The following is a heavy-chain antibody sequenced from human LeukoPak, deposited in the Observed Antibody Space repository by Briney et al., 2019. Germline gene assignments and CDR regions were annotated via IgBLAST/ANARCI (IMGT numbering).Heavy chain of an antibody. J-gene: IGHJ6*02. V-gene: IGHV1-18*01. D-gene: IGHD3-16*01. CDR2: ISAYNGNT. CDR1: GYTFTSYG. CDR3: ARSLGLRGDYYYYYYGMDV. Sequence: GASVKVSCKASGYTFTSYGISWVRQAPGQGLEWMGWISAYNGNTNYAQKLQGRVTMTTDTSTSTAYMELRSLRPDDTAVYYCARSLGLRGDYYYYYYGMDVWGQGTTVTVSS.